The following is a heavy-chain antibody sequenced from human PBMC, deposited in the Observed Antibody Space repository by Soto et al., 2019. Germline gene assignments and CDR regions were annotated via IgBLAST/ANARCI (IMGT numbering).Heavy chain of an antibody. D-gene: IGHD2-2*01. CDR2: ISGSGGST. Sequence: GGSLRLSCAASGITFRDYAMTWVRQAPGKGPEWVSGISGSGGSTYYADAVEGRFTISRDNSKNTLYLQMNSQRAEDTAVYYCAKSGWGVVVPAVNWYFDLWGRGTLVTVSS. CDR1: GITFRDYA. V-gene: IGHV3-23*01. CDR3: AKSGWGVVVPAVNWYFDL. J-gene: IGHJ2*01.